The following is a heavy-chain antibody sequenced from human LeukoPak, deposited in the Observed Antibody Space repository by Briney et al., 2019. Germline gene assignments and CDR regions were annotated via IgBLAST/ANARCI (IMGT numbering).Heavy chain of an antibody. CDR3: ARGKRWLQWGDAFDI. J-gene: IGHJ3*02. CDR2: INHSGST. CDR1: GWSFSGYY. D-gene: IGHD5-24*01. V-gene: IGHV4-34*01. Sequence: SETLSLTCAVYGWSFSGYYWSWIRQPPGKGLEWIWEINHSGSTNYNPSLKSRVTISVDTSKKQSSLTLSSVTAADTAVYYCARGKRWLQWGDAFDIWGQGTMVTVSS.